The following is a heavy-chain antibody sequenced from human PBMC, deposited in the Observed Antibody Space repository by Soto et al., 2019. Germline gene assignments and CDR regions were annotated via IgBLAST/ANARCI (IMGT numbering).Heavy chain of an antibody. Sequence: SETLSLTCSVSGGSISTVGHYWTWIRQPPGKGLEWIGSIYHTGSTYYSKSLRSRLTISIDTSKSQFSLRLSSVTAADTAVYYCARATGTLRSRNCDYWGQGSLVTVSS. CDR2: IYHTGST. CDR3: ARATGTLRSRNCDY. J-gene: IGHJ4*02. V-gene: IGHV4-31*03. D-gene: IGHD3-9*01. CDR1: GGSISTVGHY.